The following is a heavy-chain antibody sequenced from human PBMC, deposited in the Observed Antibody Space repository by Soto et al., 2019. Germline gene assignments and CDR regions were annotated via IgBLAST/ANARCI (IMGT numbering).Heavy chain of an antibody. Sequence: GESLKISCKVSGYSFTSYWIGWVRQMPGKGLEWMGIIYPGDSDTRYSPSFQGQVTISADKSISTAYLQWSSLKASDTAMYYCARRRSSGWYGSYYYGMDVWGQGTTVTVSS. CDR1: GYSFTSYW. CDR2: IYPGDSDT. D-gene: IGHD6-19*01. V-gene: IGHV5-51*01. J-gene: IGHJ6*02. CDR3: ARRRSSGWYGSYYYGMDV.